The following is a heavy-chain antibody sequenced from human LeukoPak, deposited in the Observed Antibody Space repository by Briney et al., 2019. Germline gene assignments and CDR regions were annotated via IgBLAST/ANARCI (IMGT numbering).Heavy chain of an antibody. CDR1: EFTFTGYL. D-gene: IGHD6-25*01. V-gene: IGHV3-7*01. CDR3: VRDAGYSGYMINDL. CDR2: INQHGSET. J-gene: IGHJ3*01. Sequence: PGGSLRLSCRASEFTFTGYLMSWVRQAPGKGLEWVAYINQHGSETFYVDSVKGRFTISRDNTQNSLYLQMNSLRPEDTALYYCVRDAGYSGYMINDLWGQGTMVTVSS.